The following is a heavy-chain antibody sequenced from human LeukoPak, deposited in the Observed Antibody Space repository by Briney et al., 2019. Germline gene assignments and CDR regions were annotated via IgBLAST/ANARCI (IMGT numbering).Heavy chain of an antibody. D-gene: IGHD2-2*01. CDR3: ASSYRKTIVVVPAAPAEYFQH. J-gene: IGHJ1*01. Sequence: ASVKVSFKASGYTFTGYYMHWVRQAPGQGLEWMGWINPNSGGTNYAQKFQGRVTMTRDTSISTAYMELSRLRSDDTAVYYCASSYRKTIVVVPAAPAEYFQHWGQGTLVTVSS. CDR2: INPNSGGT. V-gene: IGHV1-2*02. CDR1: GYTFTGYY.